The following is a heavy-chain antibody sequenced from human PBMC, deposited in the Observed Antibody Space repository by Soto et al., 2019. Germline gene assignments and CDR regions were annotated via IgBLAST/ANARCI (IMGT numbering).Heavy chain of an antibody. CDR1: GFIFNNYG. Sequence: LRLSCEASGFIFNNYGMSWVRQAPGKGLEWVSSISDSGESTYYADSMRGRFTISRDNSKNTLYLQVNSLRPEDTAMYYCVKDLYRSSTMPCLDHWGQGALVTVYS. J-gene: IGHJ4*02. D-gene: IGHD1-1*01. CDR2: ISDSGEST. CDR3: VKDLYRSSTMPCLDH. V-gene: IGHV3-23*01.